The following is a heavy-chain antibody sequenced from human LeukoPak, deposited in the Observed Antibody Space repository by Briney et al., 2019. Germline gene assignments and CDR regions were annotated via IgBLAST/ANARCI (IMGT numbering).Heavy chain of an antibody. D-gene: IGHD5-18*01. J-gene: IGHJ4*02. Sequence: PSETLCLTCTVSGGSISSGDYYWSWIRQPPGKGLEWIGYIYYSGSTYYNPSLKSRVTTSVDTSKNQFSLKLSSVTAADTAVYYCARELYTGMAFHYWGQGTLVTVSS. CDR3: ARELYTGMAFHY. CDR2: IYYSGST. V-gene: IGHV4-30-4*01. CDR1: GGSISSGDYY.